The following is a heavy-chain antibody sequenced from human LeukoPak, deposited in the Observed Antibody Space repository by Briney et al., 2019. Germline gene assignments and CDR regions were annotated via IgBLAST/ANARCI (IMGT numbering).Heavy chain of an antibody. CDR3: AKDKSAGRYYYGMDV. D-gene: IGHD3-10*01. Sequence: GGSLRLSCTPSGFIFDDFAMHWVRQAPGKGLQCVSLISWDGGTTYYADSVKGRFTISRDNSKSSLYLQMNSLRAEDSALYYCAKDKSAGRYYYGMDVWGQGTTVTVSS. J-gene: IGHJ6*02. CDR2: ISWDGGTT. CDR1: GFIFDDFA. V-gene: IGHV3-43D*03.